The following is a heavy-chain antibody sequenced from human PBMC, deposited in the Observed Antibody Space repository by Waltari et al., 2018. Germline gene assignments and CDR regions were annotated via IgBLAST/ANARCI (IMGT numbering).Heavy chain of an antibody. CDR2: IYYSGTT. CDR1: NGSISNKC. J-gene: IGHJ5*02. D-gene: IGHD2-21*01. CDR3: ARGGGPYEFWRGYSLWFDT. V-gene: IGHV4-59*01. Sequence: QLHLQESGPGLVKPWETLCLTCSVSNGSISNKCWSWIRQTPGQGLQWMGSIYYSGTTSYNPSLKSRLTISVDTWKNQFSLKLTSVTAADTGVYYCARGGGPYEFWRGYSLWFDTWGQGTLVTVSS.